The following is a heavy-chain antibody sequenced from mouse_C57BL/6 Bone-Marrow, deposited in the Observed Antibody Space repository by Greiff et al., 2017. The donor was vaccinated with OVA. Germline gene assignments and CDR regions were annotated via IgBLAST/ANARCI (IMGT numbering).Heavy chain of an antibody. J-gene: IGHJ1*03. CDR3: ARHYYGSSYRYWYFDV. D-gene: IGHD1-1*01. CDR1: GFTFSDYY. Sequence: EVQGVESGGGLVQPGGSLKLSCAASGFTFSDYYMYWVRQTPEKRLEWVAYISNGGGSTYYPDTVKGRFTISRDNAKNTLYLQMSRLKSEDTAMYYCARHYYGSSYRYWYFDVWGTGTTVTVSS. V-gene: IGHV5-12*01. CDR2: ISNGGGST.